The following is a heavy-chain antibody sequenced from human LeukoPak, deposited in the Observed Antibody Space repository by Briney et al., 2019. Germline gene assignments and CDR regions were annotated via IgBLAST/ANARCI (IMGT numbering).Heavy chain of an antibody. CDR2: IYHSGST. D-gene: IGHD6-13*01. CDR3: ARDSLRGSGYPNFQH. CDR1: GYSISSGYY. Sequence: SETLSLTCTVSGYSISSGYYWGWIRQPPGKGLEWIGYIYHSGSTYYNPSLKSRVTISVDRSKNQFSLKLSSVTAADTAVYYCARDSLRGSGYPNFQHWGQGTLVTVSS. V-gene: IGHV4-38-2*02. J-gene: IGHJ1*01.